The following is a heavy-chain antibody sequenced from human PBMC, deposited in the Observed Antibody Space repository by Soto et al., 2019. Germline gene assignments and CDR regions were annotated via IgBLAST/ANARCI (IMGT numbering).Heavy chain of an antibody. J-gene: IGHJ4*02. CDR3: ARAINFDFWSDSQSGYYFDY. D-gene: IGHD3-3*01. V-gene: IGHV4-61*01. CDR1: GDSVSSGSYY. Sequence: QVQLQESGPGLVKPSETLSLTCTVSGDSVSSGSYYWSWIRQPPGKGLEWIAYMSYSGTTNYNPSLKSRVTISVDTSKNQVSLNLSSVTAADTAVYYCARAINFDFWSDSQSGYYFDYGGQGTLVTVSS. CDR2: MSYSGTT.